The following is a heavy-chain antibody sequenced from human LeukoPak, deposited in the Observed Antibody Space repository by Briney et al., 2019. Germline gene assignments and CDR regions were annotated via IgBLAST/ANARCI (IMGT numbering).Heavy chain of an antibody. CDR3: ARDRGGSYSAIDY. V-gene: IGHV3-48*04. CDR2: ISSSSSTI. D-gene: IGHD1-26*01. CDR1: GVTISSYA. J-gene: IGHJ4*02. Sequence: GGSLRLSCAASGVTISSYAMHWVRQAPGKGLEWVSFISSSSSTIYYADSVKGRFTISRDNAKHSLYLQINSLRGEDTGVYYCARDRGGSYSAIDYWGQGSLVTVSS.